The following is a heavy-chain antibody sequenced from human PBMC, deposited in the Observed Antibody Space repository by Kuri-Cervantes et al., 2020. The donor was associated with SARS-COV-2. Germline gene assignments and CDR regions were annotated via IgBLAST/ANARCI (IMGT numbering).Heavy chain of an antibody. CDR1: GYSFTYYW. Sequence: KVSCKGSGYSFTYYWIGWVRQMPGKGLEWMGIIYPGDSDTRYSPSFQGQVTISADKSISTAYLQWSSLKASDTAMYYCARGAGDITMIVVVTPYYFDYWGQGTLVTVSS. J-gene: IGHJ4*02. CDR3: ARGAGDITMIVVVTPYYFDY. D-gene: IGHD3-22*01. CDR2: IYPGDSDT. V-gene: IGHV5-51*01.